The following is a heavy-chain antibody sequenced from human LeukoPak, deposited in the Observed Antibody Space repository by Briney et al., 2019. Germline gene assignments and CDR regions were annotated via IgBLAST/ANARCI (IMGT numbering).Heavy chain of an antibody. V-gene: IGHV3-7*01. CDR1: GFSFISYW. J-gene: IGHJ3*02. Sequence: HPGRSLRLSCATAGFSFISYWMRWVRHAPGKGLGWVAKIKQDGREKYYVDSVKGRFTISRDNAKNSLYLQMNSLRAEDTAVYYCARDLALATYYYDSSGYPDAFDIWGQGTRVTVSS. D-gene: IGHD3-22*01. CDR2: IKQDGREK. CDR3: ARDLALATYYYDSSGYPDAFDI.